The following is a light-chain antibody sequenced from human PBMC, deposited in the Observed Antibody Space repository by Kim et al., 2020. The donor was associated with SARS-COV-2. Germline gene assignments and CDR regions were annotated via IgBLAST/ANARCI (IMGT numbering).Light chain of an antibody. CDR1: QNINSR. J-gene: IGKJ1*01. CDR2: KAS. Sequence: AAVGDRVTITGRARQNINSRLAWYQQKPGKAPKLLIYKASSLESGVPSRFSGSGSGTQFTLTISSLQPDDFATYYCQQYESYAKTFGQGTKVDIK. V-gene: IGKV1-5*03. CDR3: QQYESYAKT.